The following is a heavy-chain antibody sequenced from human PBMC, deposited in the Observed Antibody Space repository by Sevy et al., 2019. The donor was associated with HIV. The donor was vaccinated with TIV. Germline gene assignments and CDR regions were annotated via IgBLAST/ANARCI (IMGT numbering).Heavy chain of an antibody. J-gene: IGHJ4*02. CDR2: VSYDGSNK. D-gene: IGHD4-17*01. CDR3: AKGGDSRSGLDF. CDR1: GFNFSDYG. Sequence: GGSLRLSCVASGFNFSDYGMHWVRQAPGKGLEWVSGVSYDGSNKPYVDSVKGRVTISRDDSMNSLFLQMNSLRAEDTAIYYCAKGGDSRSGLDFWGQGTLVTVSS. V-gene: IGHV3-30*18.